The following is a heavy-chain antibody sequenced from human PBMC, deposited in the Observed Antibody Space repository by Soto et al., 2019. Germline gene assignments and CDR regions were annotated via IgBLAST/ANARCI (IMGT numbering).Heavy chain of an antibody. CDR3: ARDRSYGSGSAYYGMDV. CDR1: GGSISSYY. CDR2: IYYSGST. V-gene: IGHV4-59*01. D-gene: IGHD3-10*01. Sequence: SETLSLTCTVSGGSISSYYWSWIRQPPGKGLEWIGYIYYSGSTNYNPSLKSRVTISVDTSKNQFSLKLSSVTAADTAVYYCARDRSYGSGSAYYGMDVWGQGTTVTVSS. J-gene: IGHJ6*02.